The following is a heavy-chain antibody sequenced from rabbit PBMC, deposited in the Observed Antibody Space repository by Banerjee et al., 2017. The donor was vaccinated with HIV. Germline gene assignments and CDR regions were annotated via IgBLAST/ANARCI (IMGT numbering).Heavy chain of an antibody. CDR1: GFSFSSGYD. V-gene: IGHV1S40*01. Sequence: QSLEESGGDLVKPGASLTLTCKASGFSFSSGYDMCWVRQAPGKGLEWIACIGAGTSGMTYYASWAKGRFTISKTSSTTVTLQMTSLTAADTATYFCARDPYTSGGLWGQGTLVTV. D-gene: IGHD4-1*01. CDR2: IGAGTSGMT. CDR3: ARDPYTSGGL. J-gene: IGHJ3*01.